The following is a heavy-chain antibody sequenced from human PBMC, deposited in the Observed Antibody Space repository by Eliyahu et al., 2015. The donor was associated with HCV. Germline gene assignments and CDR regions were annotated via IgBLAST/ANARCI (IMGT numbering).Heavy chain of an antibody. CDR1: GFXLXSLY. CDR3: VRGNYCSLTSCQRLDF. J-gene: IGHJ4*02. CDR2: ISSDGYST. Sequence: EVQLVESGDGLVQPGGSLXLSCAASGFXLXSLYXALGPPGAPGKGLEYILAISSDGYSTYYADSVKGRFTISRDNSKNTLYLQMGSLRAEDMAVYYCVRGNYCSLTSCQRLDFWGQGALVTVSS. V-gene: IGHV3-64*02. D-gene: IGHD2-2*01.